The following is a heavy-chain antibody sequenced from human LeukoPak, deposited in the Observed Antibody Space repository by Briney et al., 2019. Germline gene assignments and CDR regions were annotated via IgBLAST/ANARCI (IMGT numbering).Heavy chain of an antibody. CDR2: IKQDGSEK. D-gene: IGHD1-7*01. V-gene: IGHV3-7*03. Sequence: GGSLRLSCAASGFTFSSYWMSWVRQAPGKGLEWVANIKQDGSEKYYVDSVKGRFTISRDNAKNSLYLQMSSLRAEDTAVYYCATNNWNYGFDYWGQGTLVTVSS. CDR1: GFTFSSYW. J-gene: IGHJ4*02. CDR3: ATNNWNYGFDY.